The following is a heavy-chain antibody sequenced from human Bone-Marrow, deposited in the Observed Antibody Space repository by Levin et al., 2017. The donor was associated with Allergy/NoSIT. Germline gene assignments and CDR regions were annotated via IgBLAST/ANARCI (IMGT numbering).Heavy chain of an antibody. CDR2: ILYDGSNH. CDR1: GFTFSTNA. Sequence: GGSLRLSCAASGFTFSTNAMHWVRQAPGRGLEWVAIILYDGSNHFYADSVKGRFTMSRDNSKKTLYLHMDSLRVGDTAVYYCAGDASLYGGKSGWFDPWGQGTLVTVSS. J-gene: IGHJ5*02. V-gene: IGHV3-30-3*01. D-gene: IGHD4-23*01. CDR3: AGDASLYGGKSGWFDP.